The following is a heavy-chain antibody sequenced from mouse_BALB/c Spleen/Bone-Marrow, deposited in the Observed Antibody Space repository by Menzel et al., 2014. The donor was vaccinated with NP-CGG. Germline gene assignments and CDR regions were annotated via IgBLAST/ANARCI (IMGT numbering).Heavy chain of an antibody. CDR2: IYPGSGTI. Sequence: LQQPGSELVRPGASVKLSCKASGYTFTSYWIHWVKQRPGQGLEWIGNIYPGSGTINYDEKFKNKATLTVDTSSSIAYMQLSSLTSEDSAVYYCRCSDYTMDYWGQGTSVTVSS. V-gene: IGHV1S22*01. J-gene: IGHJ4*01. CDR3: RCSDYTMDY. CDR1: GYTFTSYW.